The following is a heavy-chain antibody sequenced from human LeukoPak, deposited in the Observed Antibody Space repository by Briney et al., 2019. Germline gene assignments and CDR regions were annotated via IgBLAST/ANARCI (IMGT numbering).Heavy chain of an antibody. CDR3: ARADSSIAARLSRSSIFNYYYYYMDV. D-gene: IGHD6-6*01. CDR1: GFTFSSYA. Sequence: GGSLRLSCAASGFTFSSYAMHWVRQAPGKGLEWVAVIPYDGSNKYYADSVKGRFTISRDNSKNTLYLQMNSLRAEDTAVYYCARADSSIAARLSRSSIFNYYYYYMDVWGKGTTVTISS. V-gene: IGHV3-30*04. J-gene: IGHJ6*03. CDR2: IPYDGSNK.